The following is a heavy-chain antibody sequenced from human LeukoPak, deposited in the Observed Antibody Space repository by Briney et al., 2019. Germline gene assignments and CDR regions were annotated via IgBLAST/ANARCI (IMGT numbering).Heavy chain of an antibody. CDR1: GGSFSGYY. V-gene: IGHV4-34*01. Sequence: SETLSLTCAVYGGSFSGYYWSWIRQPPGKGLEWIGEINHSGSTNYNPSLKSRVTISVDTSKNQFSLKLSSVTATDTAVYYCAGHVLRFLEWLLYPDYWGQGTLVTVSS. CDR3: AGHVLRFLEWLLYPDY. J-gene: IGHJ4*02. CDR2: INHSGST. D-gene: IGHD3-3*01.